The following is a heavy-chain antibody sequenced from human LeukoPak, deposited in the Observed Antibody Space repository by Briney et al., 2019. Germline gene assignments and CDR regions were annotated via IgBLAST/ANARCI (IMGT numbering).Heavy chain of an antibody. Sequence: GASVKVSCKASGYTFTGYYMHWVRQAPGQGLEWMGWINPNSGGTNYAQKFQGRVTMTRDTSISTAYMELSRLRSDDTAVYYCARELGDYYDSSGYYHDFDHWGQGTLVTVSS. CDR2: INPNSGGT. CDR1: GYTFTGYY. CDR3: ARELGDYYDSSGYYHDFDH. J-gene: IGHJ4*02. D-gene: IGHD3-22*01. V-gene: IGHV1-2*02.